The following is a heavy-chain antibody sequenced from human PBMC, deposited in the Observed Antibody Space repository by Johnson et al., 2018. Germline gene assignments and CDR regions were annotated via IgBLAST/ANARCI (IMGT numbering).Heavy chain of an antibody. Sequence: QVQLVQSGGGVVQXGRSLRLSCAASGLIFSGYGMHWVRQAPGKGLEWVAVISNDGDNKYYAESVKGRFTISRDQSKNMLYLQMDSLRVEETAVYFGAKGPPTYDFWSGYNIRRYYGLDVWGQGTTVTVSS. CDR3: AKGPPTYDFWSGYNIRRYYGLDV. CDR2: ISNDGDNK. CDR1: GLIFSGYG. J-gene: IGHJ6*02. V-gene: IGHV3-30*18. D-gene: IGHD3-3*01.